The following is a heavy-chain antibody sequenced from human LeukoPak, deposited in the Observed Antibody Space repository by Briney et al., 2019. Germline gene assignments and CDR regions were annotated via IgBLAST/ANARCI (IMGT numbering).Heavy chain of an antibody. Sequence: TPSETLSLTCTVSGGSISSYYWGWLRQAPGKGLEWLGNIYYSGSTSYSPSLKSRVTISVDTSKNQFSLKLSSVTAADTAVYYCARHGTLGSTTYPLDYWGQGTLVTVSS. CDR3: ARHGTLGSTTYPLDY. V-gene: IGHV4-59*08. CDR1: GGSISSYY. J-gene: IGHJ4*02. CDR2: IYYSGST. D-gene: IGHD1-26*01.